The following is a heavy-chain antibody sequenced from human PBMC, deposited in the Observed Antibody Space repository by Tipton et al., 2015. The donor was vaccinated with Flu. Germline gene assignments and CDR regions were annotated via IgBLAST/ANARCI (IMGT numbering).Heavy chain of an antibody. CDR2: IYTSGST. CDR1: GGSISSYY. CDR3: ARVRTQDISYYFDY. J-gene: IGHJ4*02. Sequence: TLSLTCTVSGGSISSYYWSWIRQPAGKGLEWIGRIYTSGSTNYNPSLKSRVTMSVDTSKNQFSLKLSSVTAADTAVYYCARVRTQDISYYFDYWGQGTLVTVSS. V-gene: IGHV4-4*07. D-gene: IGHD2-15*01.